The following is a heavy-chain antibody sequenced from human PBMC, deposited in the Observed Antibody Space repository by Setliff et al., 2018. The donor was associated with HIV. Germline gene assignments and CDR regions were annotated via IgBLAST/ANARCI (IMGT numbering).Heavy chain of an antibody. CDR2: IYYSGST. CDR3: ARRGDFFYYAMDV. J-gene: IGHJ6*02. Sequence: PSETLSLTCTVSGDSMSDHHLSWIRQPPGKGLEWIGYIYYSGSTNYNPSLKSRVTISVDTSKNQFSLKLSSVTAADTAVYYCARRGDFFYYAMDVWGQGTTVTVSS. V-gene: IGHV4-59*08. CDR1: GDSMSDHH.